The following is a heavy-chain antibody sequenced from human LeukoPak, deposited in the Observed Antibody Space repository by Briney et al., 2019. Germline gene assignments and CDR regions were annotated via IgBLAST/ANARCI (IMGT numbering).Heavy chain of an antibody. CDR2: INPNSGET. D-gene: IGHD4-11*01. CDR1: GYTFTDYY. Sequence: ASVKVSCKAAGYTFTDYYMHWVRLAPGQGLEWMGRINPNSGETNYAQIFQGRVTMTSDPSISTAYMELRRLRSDDTAVYYCARDRGTTYASDIWGQGQWSPSLQ. V-gene: IGHV1-2*06. J-gene: IGHJ3*02. CDR3: ARDRGTTYASDI.